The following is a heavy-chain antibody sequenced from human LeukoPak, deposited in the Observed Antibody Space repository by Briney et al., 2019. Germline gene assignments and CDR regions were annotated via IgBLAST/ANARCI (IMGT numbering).Heavy chain of an antibody. CDR3: ARRDYGSGSYSFDY. CDR2: IDPSDSYT. J-gene: IGHJ4*02. D-gene: IGHD3-10*01. Sequence: GESLKISCKGSGYNFTNYWINWVRQMPGKGLEWMGTIDPSDSYTDYSPSFQGHVTISADKSISTAYLQWSSLKASDTAMYYCARRDYGSGSYSFDYWGQGNLVTVSS. CDR1: GYNFTNYW. V-gene: IGHV5-10-1*01.